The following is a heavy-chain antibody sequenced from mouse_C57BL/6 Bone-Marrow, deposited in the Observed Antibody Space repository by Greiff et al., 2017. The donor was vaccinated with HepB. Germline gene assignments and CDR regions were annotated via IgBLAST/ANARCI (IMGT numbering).Heavy chain of an antibody. V-gene: IGHV2-5*01. CDR2: IWRGGST. CDR3: AKMNGKRDWYFDV. Sequence: VHLVESGPGLVQPSQSLSITCTVSGFSLTSYGVHWVRQSPGKGLEWLGVIWRGGSTDYNAAFMSRLSITKDNSKSQVFFKMNSLQADDTAIYYCAKMNGKRDWYFDVWGTGTTVTVSS. CDR1: GFSLTSYG. J-gene: IGHJ1*03. D-gene: IGHD2-1*01.